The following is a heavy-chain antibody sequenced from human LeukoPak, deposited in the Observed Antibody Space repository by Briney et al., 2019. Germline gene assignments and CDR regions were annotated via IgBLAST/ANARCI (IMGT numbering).Heavy chain of an antibody. CDR3: ATWRGWEFRFDP. J-gene: IGHJ5*02. V-gene: IGHV1-8*01. CDR1: GYTFTSYD. Sequence: GASVKGSCKASGYTFTSYDINWVRQATGQGLEWMGWMNPNSGNTGYAQKFQDRVTMTRNTSISTAYMELSSLRSEDTAVYYCATWRGWEFRFDPWGQGTLVTVSS. CDR2: MNPNSGNT. D-gene: IGHD1-1*01.